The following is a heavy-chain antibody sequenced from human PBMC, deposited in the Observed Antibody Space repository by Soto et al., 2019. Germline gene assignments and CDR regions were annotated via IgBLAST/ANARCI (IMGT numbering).Heavy chain of an antibody. V-gene: IGHV4-39*07. CDR2: IYHSGST. CDR1: GGSISSGYYY. J-gene: IGHJ4*02. CDR3: ARVGLRYFDWLREGIDY. D-gene: IGHD3-9*01. Sequence: PSETLSLTCSVSGGSISSGYYYWSWIRQPPGKGLEWIGEIYHSGSTNYNPSLKSRVTISVDKSKNQFSLKLSSVTAADTAVYYCARVGLRYFDWLREGIDYWGQGTLVTVSS.